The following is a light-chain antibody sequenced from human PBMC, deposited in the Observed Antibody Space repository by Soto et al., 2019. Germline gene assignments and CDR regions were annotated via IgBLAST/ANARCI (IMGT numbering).Light chain of an antibody. Sequence: QAVVTQEPSLTVSPGGTVTLTCGSSTGAVTSGHYPFWFQQKPGQAPRTLIFDTTNKRSWTPARFSGSLLGGKAALTLSGAQPEDEADYYCLLSYRGPRVFGGGTQLTVL. J-gene: IGLJ2*01. CDR1: TGAVTSGHY. V-gene: IGLV7-46*01. CDR3: LLSYRGPRV. CDR2: DTT.